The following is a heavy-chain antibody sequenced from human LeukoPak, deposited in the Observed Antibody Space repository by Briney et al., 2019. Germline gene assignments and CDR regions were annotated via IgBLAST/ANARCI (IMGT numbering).Heavy chain of an antibody. CDR1: GGSISSYY. V-gene: IGHV4-59*01. CDR2: IYYSGST. CDR3: ARAGRSGYYKLLHDGAFDI. D-gene: IGHD3-3*01. Sequence: SETLSLTCTVSGGSISSYYWSWIRQPRGKGLEWIGYIYYSGSTNYNPSLKSRVTISVDTSKNQFSLKLSSVTAADTAVYYCARAGRSGYYKLLHDGAFDIWGQGTMVTVSS. J-gene: IGHJ3*02.